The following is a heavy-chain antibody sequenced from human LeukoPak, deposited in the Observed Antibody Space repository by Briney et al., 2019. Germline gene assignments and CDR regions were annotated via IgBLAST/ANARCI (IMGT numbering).Heavy chain of an antibody. CDR1: GGSSSGYY. D-gene: IGHD6-6*01. V-gene: IGHV4-34*01. Sequence: SPSETLSLTCAVYGGSSSGYYWSWIRQPPGKGLEWIGEINHSGSTNYNPSLKSRVTISVDTSKNQFSLKLSSVTAADTAVYYCARGKGIAARRWFDPWGQGTLVTVSS. CDR3: ARGKGIAARRWFDP. CDR2: INHSGST. J-gene: IGHJ5*02.